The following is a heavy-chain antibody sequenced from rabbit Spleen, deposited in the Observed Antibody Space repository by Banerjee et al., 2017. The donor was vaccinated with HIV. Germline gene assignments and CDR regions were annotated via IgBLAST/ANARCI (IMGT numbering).Heavy chain of an antibody. J-gene: IGHJ3*01. D-gene: IGHD4-2*01. CDR2: IYINTRGGSGNS. Sequence: QEQLEESGGDLVKPEGSLTLTCTASGFSFSGHYMSWVRQAPGKGLEWIACIYINTRGGSGNSYYASWAKGRFTISKTSSTTVTLQMTSLTDADTAIYFCASDSNDGSGAGDLYLWGQGTLVTVS. CDR1: GFSFSGHY. V-gene: IGHV1S45*01. CDR3: ASDSNDGSGAGDLYL.